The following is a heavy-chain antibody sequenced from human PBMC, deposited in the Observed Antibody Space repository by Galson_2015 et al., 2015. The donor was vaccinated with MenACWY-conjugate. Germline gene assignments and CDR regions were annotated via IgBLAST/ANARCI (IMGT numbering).Heavy chain of an antibody. Sequence: SLRLSCAASGFTFSSYGMNWVRQAPGKGLEWVSSISSGTNYIYYADSVKGRFTISRDNAKNSLSLQMNSLRVEDTAVYYCARESGNSQLFDYWGQGTLVTVSS. CDR3: ARESGNSQLFDY. CDR2: ISSGTNYI. J-gene: IGHJ4*02. D-gene: IGHD4-23*01. V-gene: IGHV3-21*01. CDR1: GFTFSSYG.